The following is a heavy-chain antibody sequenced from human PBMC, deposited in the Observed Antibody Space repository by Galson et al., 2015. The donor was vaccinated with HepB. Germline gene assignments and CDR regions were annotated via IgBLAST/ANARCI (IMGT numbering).Heavy chain of an antibody. D-gene: IGHD3-22*01. CDR1: GSTFTGYY. CDR2: ISPDSGGT. Sequence: SVKVSCKASGSTFTGYYLHWVRQAPGQGLEWMGWISPDSGGTNYAQKFQGRVTMTSDTSTSTAYMDLSRLTSDDTAVYYCAKDPYYYDSSGYYSNYFDYWGQGTLVTVSS. CDR3: AKDPYYYDSSGYYSNYFDY. J-gene: IGHJ4*02. V-gene: IGHV1-2*02.